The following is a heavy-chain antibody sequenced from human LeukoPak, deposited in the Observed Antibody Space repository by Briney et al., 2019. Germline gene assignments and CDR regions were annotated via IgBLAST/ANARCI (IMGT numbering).Heavy chain of an antibody. CDR2: ISGCGITT. V-gene: IGHV3-23*01. D-gene: IGHD6-19*01. Sequence: GGSLRLSCAASGFTFSNYAMSWVRQAPGKGLEWVSTISGCGITTYYADSAKGRFTISRDNSKNTMFLQMNSLRADDTAVYYCPRQSYASGWNPFDYWGQGILVTVSS. CDR3: PRQSYASGWNPFDY. J-gene: IGHJ4*02. CDR1: GFTFSNYA.